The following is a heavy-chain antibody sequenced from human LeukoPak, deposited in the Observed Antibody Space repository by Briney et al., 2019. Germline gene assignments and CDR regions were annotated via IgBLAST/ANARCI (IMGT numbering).Heavy chain of an antibody. CDR2: TFYRSKWYN. CDR1: GDSVSSNSSA. Sequence: SQTLSLTCAISGDSVSSNSSACNWIRQSPSRGLEWLGRTFYRSKWYNDYAVSVKSRITINPDTSKNQFSLQLNSVTPEDTAVYYCARGGQGDGYSADEAFDFWGQGTMVTVSS. V-gene: IGHV6-1*01. J-gene: IGHJ3*01. CDR3: ARGGQGDGYSADEAFDF. D-gene: IGHD5-24*01.